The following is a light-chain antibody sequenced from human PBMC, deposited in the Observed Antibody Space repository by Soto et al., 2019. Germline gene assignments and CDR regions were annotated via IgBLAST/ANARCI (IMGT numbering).Light chain of an antibody. V-gene: IGKV1-9*01. CDR1: QGISSF. CDR3: QHLNSFPIP. J-gene: IGKJ3*01. CDR2: GAS. Sequence: IQLTQSPSSLSASVGDRVTITCRASQGISSFLAWYQQKPGKAPKLLIYGASTLPRGVPSRFSGSGSGTDFALTICSLQPEDFATYYCQHLNSFPIPFGPGTKVDIK.